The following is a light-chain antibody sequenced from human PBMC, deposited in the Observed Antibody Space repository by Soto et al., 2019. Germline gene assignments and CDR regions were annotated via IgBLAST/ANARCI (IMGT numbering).Light chain of an antibody. CDR1: QSISIS. V-gene: IGKV1-39*01. Sequence: DIQMTQSPSSLSASVVGRITITFLASQSISISLNLYQLKPGKAPNLLMYGASYLKSGVPTRFSGSGSGTDFTLTISSLQPEDFATYYCQQTYTTPEITFGQGTRLEIK. CDR3: QQTYTTPEIT. J-gene: IGKJ5*01. CDR2: GAS.